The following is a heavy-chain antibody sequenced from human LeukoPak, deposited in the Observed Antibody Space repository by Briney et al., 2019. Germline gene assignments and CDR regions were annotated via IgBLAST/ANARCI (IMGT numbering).Heavy chain of an antibody. CDR3: AREALYCSGGSCSPWFDP. CDR2: IYYSGST. D-gene: IGHD2-15*01. V-gene: IGHV4-30-4*01. Sequence: PSQTLSLTCTVSGGSIRSGDYYWSWIRQPPGKGLEWIGYIYYSGSTYYNPSLKSRVTISVDTSKNQFSLKLSSVAAADTAVYYCAREALYCSGGSCSPWFDPWGQGTLVTVSS. J-gene: IGHJ5*02. CDR1: GGSIRSGDYY.